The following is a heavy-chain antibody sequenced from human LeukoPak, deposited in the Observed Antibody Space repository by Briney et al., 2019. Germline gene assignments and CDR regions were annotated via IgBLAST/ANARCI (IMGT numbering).Heavy chain of an antibody. CDR2: ISGSGAGT. V-gene: IGHV3-23*01. Sequence: QTGGSLRLSCAASGFTFSSFGLSGVRRAPGRGLEWVSIISGSGAGTIYADSVKGRFTVSRDNSKNTLYLQMNTLRAEDTAVYYCAKVPKYCGGDCYSYLDYWGQGTLVTVSS. D-gene: IGHD2-21*02. CDR3: AKVPKYCGGDCYSYLDY. J-gene: IGHJ4*02. CDR1: GFTFSSFG.